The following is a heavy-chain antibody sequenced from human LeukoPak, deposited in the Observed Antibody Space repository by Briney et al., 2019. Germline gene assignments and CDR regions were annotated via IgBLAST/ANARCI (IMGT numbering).Heavy chain of an antibody. Sequence: GGSLRLSCAASGFTVSSNYMSWVRQAPGKGLEWVSVIYSGGSTYYADSVKGRFTISRDNSKNTLYLQMNSLRAEDTAVYYCARGGRPYYYYGMDVWGQGTTVTVSS. CDR3: ARGGRPYYYYGMDV. V-gene: IGHV3-66*01. J-gene: IGHJ6*02. CDR2: IYSGGST. CDR1: GFTVSSNY. D-gene: IGHD6-6*01.